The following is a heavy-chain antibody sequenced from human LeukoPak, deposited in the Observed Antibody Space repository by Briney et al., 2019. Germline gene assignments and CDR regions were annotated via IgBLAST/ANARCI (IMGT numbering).Heavy chain of an antibody. CDR2: ISYDGSTI. CDR3: ARDLSERYSIDH. J-gene: IGHJ4*02. CDR1: GFTFRSHA. Sequence: GGSLRLSCAVSGFTFRSHAMHWVRQAPGKGVEWVAFISYDGSTIYYADSVKGRLYISRENAKNRLYVQMKSERDEDTAVYYCARDLSERYSIDHWGQGTLVTVPS. D-gene: IGHD2-15*01. V-gene: IGHV3-30-3*01.